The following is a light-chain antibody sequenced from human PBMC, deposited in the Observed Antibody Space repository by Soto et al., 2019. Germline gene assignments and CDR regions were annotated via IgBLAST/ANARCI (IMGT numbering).Light chain of an antibody. J-gene: IGKJ2*01. Sequence: DIVLTQSPGTLSLSPGERATLSCRASQSVSSSYLAWYQQKPGQAPRLLIYGASIRATGIPDRFSGSGSGTDFTLTISRLEPEDFAVYYCHQYGSSPYTFGQGTKLEIK. CDR3: HQYGSSPYT. CDR1: QSVSSSY. V-gene: IGKV3-20*01. CDR2: GAS.